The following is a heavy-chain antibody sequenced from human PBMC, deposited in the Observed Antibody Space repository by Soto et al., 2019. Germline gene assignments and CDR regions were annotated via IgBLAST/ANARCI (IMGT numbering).Heavy chain of an antibody. Sequence: PSQTLSLTCDISGDSVFSSAIAWNWIRQSPSRGLEWLGRTYYRSRWYNDYAVSVKSRLIVNLDTSKNQFSLQLNSMTPEDTAVYYCARGRSSSFDFWGQGTLVTVSS. CDR3: ARGRSSSFDF. J-gene: IGHJ4*02. CDR1: GDSVFSSAIA. CDR2: TYYRSRWYN. V-gene: IGHV6-1*01. D-gene: IGHD6-13*01.